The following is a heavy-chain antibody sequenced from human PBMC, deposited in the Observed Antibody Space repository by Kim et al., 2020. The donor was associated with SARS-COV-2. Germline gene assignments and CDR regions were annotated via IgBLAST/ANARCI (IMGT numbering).Heavy chain of an antibody. CDR2: INLSGGVT. CDR1: GYTFTNYY. J-gene: IGHJ4*02. D-gene: IGHD6-19*01. CDR3: ARDRGGGWYEIDY. Sequence: ASVKVSCKASGYTFTNYYIHWVRQAPGQGLEWMGLINLSGGVTSYAQRYQGRVTMTRDTSTSTVYMELSSLTFEDTAVYYCARDRGGGWYEIDYWGQGTLVTVSS. V-gene: IGHV1-46*01.